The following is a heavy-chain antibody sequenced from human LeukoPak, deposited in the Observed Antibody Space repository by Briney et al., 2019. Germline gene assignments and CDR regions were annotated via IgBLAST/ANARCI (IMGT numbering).Heavy chain of an antibody. V-gene: IGHV3-30*18. CDR3: AKESSDYDILTGYYDPPYFDY. CDR1: GFSISNHF. J-gene: IGHJ4*02. Sequence: GGSLRLSCVASGFSISNHFMHWVRHPPGKGLEWVAVISYDGSNKYYADSVKGRFTISRDNSKNTLYLQMNSLRAEDTAVYYCAKESSDYDILTGYYDPPYFDYWGQGTLVTVSS. CDR2: ISYDGSNK. D-gene: IGHD3-9*01.